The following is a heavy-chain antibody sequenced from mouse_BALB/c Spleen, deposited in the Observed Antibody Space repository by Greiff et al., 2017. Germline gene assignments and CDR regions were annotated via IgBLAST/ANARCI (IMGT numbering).Heavy chain of an antibody. D-gene: IGHD3-2*01. V-gene: IGHV1-69*02. CDR3: TSLDSSGYYAMDY. CDR1: GYTFTSYW. CDR2: IYPSDSYT. J-gene: IGHJ4*01. Sequence: QVQLKQPGAELVRPGASVKLSCKASGYTFTSYWINWVKQRPGQGLEWIGNIYPSDSYTNYNQKFKDKATLTVDKSSSTAYMQLSSPTSEDSAVYYCTSLDSSGYYAMDYWGQGTSVTVSS.